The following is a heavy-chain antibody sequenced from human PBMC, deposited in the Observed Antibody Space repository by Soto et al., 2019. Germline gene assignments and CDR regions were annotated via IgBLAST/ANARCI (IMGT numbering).Heavy chain of an antibody. CDR1: GGSIRSYY. V-gene: IGHV4-59*08. Sequence: QVQLQESGPGLVKPSETLSLTCTVSGGSIRSYYWSWIRQPPGKGLEWIGYIYYSGSTTYNPSLTSRVPISVDTSNHQFSLKLSSVTAADTAVYYCARLCGWSVDYWGQGTLVTVSS. CDR3: ARLCGWSVDY. J-gene: IGHJ4*02. D-gene: IGHD6-19*01. CDR2: IYYSGST.